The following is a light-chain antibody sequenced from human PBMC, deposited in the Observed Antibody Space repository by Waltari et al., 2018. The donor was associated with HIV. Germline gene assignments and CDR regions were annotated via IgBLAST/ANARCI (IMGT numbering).Light chain of an antibody. CDR3: CSCATPNTRV. V-gene: IGLV2-23*01. CDR1: SSHVGSCKF. J-gene: IGLJ3*02. CDR2: EGT. Sequence: QSALSQPASVSGSPGQSISISCTGTSSHVGSCKFVSWYQQHPGKAPKLLIYEGTKRPSGVSNRFSASKSGNTASLTISGLQAEDEADYYCCSCATPNTRVFGGGTKLTVL.